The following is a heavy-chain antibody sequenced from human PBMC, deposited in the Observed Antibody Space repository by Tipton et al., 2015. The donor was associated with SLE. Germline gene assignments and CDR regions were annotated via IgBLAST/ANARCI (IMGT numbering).Heavy chain of an antibody. Sequence: LRLSCTVSGGSISSGGYYWSWIRQHPGKGLEWIGYIYYSGSTYYNPSLKSRVTISVDTSKNQFSLKLSSVTAADTAVYYCARSYGGNSNWFDPWGQGTLVTVSS. CDR1: GGSISSGGYY. D-gene: IGHD4-23*01. CDR3: ARSYGGNSNWFDP. CDR2: IYYSGST. V-gene: IGHV4-31*02. J-gene: IGHJ5*02.